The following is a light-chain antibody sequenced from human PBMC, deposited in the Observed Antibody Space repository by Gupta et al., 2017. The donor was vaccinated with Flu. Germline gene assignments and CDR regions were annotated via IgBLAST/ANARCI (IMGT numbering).Light chain of an antibody. CDR2: WAS. J-gene: IGKJ1*01. V-gene: IGKV4-1*01. CDR1: QRVLYSSNNKNY. CDR3: QQYYSTPRT. Sequence: DMVMTQSPDSLAGSLGERATINCKSSQRVLYSSNNKNYLAWYQQKPGQPPKLLIYWASTRESGVPDRFSGSGSGTDFTLTISSLQAEDVAVYFCQQYYSTPRTFGQGTKVEIK.